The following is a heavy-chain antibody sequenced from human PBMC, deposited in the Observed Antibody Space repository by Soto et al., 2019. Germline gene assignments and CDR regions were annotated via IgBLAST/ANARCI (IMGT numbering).Heavy chain of an antibody. V-gene: IGHV1-18*04. CDR1: GYTFTSYG. CDR2: ISAYNGNT. CDR3: ARDRGAYCSSTSCYFKAPHSNWFDP. Sequence: QVQLVQSGAEVKKPGASVKVSCKASGYTFTSYGISWVRQAPGQGLEWMGWISAYNGNTNYAQKLQGRVTMTTDTSTSTAYMELRGLRSDDTAVYYCARDRGAYCSSTSCYFKAPHSNWFDPWGQGTLVTVSS. J-gene: IGHJ5*02. D-gene: IGHD2-2*01.